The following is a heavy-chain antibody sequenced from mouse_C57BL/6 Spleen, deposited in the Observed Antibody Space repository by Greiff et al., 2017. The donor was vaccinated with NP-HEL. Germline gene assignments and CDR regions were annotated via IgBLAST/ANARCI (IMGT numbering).Heavy chain of an antibody. D-gene: IGHD2-1*01. CDR1: GYTFTSYW. Sequence: VQLQQPGAELVRPGSSVKLSCKASGYTFTSYWMDWVKQRPGQGLEWIGNIYPSDSETHYNQKFKDKATLTVDKSSSTAYMQLSSLTSEDSAVYYCARGDFYYGNYVGFAYWGQGTLVTVSA. CDR2: IYPSDSET. CDR3: ARGDFYYGNYVGFAY. V-gene: IGHV1-61*01. J-gene: IGHJ3*01.